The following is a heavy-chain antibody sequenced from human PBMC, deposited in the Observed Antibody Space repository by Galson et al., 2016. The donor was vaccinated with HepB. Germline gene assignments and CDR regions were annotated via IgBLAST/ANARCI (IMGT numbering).Heavy chain of an antibody. D-gene: IGHD2-2*01. CDR2: IYHTGTS. Sequence: SETLSLTCTVSGASINTSNWWTWVRQAPGKGLEWIGEIYHTGTSNNNPFLNSRFTLSIDESRNQFSLNLNSVSAADTAVYYCARAAVVPGARMVFEPWGQGTLVTVSS. CDR3: ARAAVVPGARMVFEP. J-gene: IGHJ5*02. V-gene: IGHV4-4*02. CDR1: GASINTSNW.